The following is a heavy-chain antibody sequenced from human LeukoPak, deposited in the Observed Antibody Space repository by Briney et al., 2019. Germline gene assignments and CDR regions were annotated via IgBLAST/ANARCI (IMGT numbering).Heavy chain of an antibody. Sequence: ASVKVSCKASVSTFTSYGISWVRQAPGQGLEWMGWISAYNGNTNYAQKLQGRVTMTTDTSTSTAYMELRSLRSDDTAVYYCAREGGYSYGLYGDYYGMDVWGQGTTVTVSS. CDR1: VSTFTSYG. V-gene: IGHV1-18*01. CDR2: ISAYNGNT. CDR3: AREGGYSYGLYGDYYGMDV. J-gene: IGHJ6*02. D-gene: IGHD5-18*01.